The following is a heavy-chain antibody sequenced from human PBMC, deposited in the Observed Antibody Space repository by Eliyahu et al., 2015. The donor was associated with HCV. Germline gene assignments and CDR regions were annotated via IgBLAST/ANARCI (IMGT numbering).Heavy chain of an antibody. D-gene: IGHD6-19*01. V-gene: IGHV4-59*01. Sequence: QVQLQESGPGLVKPSETLSLTCTVSGGSXPTSYWXWTRQPPGKGLEWIGYSHXRGTTNYNPSLKSRVTMSVDTSKNQFSLNLTSVTAADTAVYYCASGGGGIAVAGTGGWFDPWGQGTLVSVSS. CDR1: GGSXPTSY. J-gene: IGHJ5*02. CDR2: SHXRGTT. CDR3: ASGGGGIAVAGTGGWFDP.